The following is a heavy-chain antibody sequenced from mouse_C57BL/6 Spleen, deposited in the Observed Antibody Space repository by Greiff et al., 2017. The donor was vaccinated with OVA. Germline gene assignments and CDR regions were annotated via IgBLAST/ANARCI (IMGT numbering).Heavy chain of an antibody. Sequence: VQLQQSGPVLVKPGASVKMSCKASGYTFTDYYMNWVKPSHGKSLEWIGVINPYNGGTSYNQKFKGKATLTVDKSSSTAYMELNSLTSEDSAVYYCARSGDYDYDEFDYWGQGTTLTVSS. V-gene: IGHV1-19*01. CDR1: GYTFTDYY. CDR3: ARSGDYDYDEFDY. CDR2: INPYNGGT. J-gene: IGHJ2*01. D-gene: IGHD2-4*01.